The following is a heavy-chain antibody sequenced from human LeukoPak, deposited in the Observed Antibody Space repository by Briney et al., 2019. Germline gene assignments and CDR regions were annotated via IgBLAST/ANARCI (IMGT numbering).Heavy chain of an antibody. CDR1: GYTFTGYY. D-gene: IGHD3-10*01. Sequence: ASVKVSCKASGYTFTGYYMHWVRQAPGQGLEWMGRINPNSGGTNYAQKFQGRVTMTRDTSISTAYMELSRLRSDDTAVYYCARVPRGWIGESIDYWGQGTLVTVSS. CDR3: ARVPRGWIGESIDY. CDR2: INPNSGGT. J-gene: IGHJ4*02. V-gene: IGHV1-2*06.